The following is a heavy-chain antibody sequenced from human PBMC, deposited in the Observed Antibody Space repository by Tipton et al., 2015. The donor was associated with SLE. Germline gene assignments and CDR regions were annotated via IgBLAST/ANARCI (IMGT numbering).Heavy chain of an antibody. CDR2: IYYSGST. D-gene: IGHD6-19*01. V-gene: IGHV4-59*12. J-gene: IGHJ6*02. CDR3: ARERVGRLADFGMDV. CDR1: GGSFSGYY. Sequence: TLSLTCAVYGGSFSGYYWSWIRQPPGKGLEWIGYIYYSGSTNYNPSLKSRVTISVDTSKNQFSLKLSSVTAADTAVYYCARERVGRLADFGMDVWGQGTTVTVSS.